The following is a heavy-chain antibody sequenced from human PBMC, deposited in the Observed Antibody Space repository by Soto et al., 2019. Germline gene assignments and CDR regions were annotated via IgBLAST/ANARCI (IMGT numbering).Heavy chain of an antibody. Sequence: PSETLSLTCAVSGGSISSSNWWSWVRQPPGKGLEWIGEIYHSGSTNYNPSLKSRVTISVDKSKNQFSLKLSSVTAADTAVYYCAGGTWGDGYKGFDYWGQGTLVTVSS. J-gene: IGHJ4*02. D-gene: IGHD5-12*01. V-gene: IGHV4-4*02. CDR2: IYHSGST. CDR1: GGSISSSNW. CDR3: AGGTWGDGYKGFDY.